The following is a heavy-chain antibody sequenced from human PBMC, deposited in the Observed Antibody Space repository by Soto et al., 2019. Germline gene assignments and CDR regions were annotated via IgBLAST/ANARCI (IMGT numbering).Heavy chain of an antibody. CDR1: GFTFSSYS. Sequence: GGSLRLSCAASGFTFSSYSMNWVRQAPGKGLEWVSYISRSSSTIYYADSVKGRCTISRDNAKHSLYLQMNSLRAEDTAVYYCARTGRGYDFDFWGQGNLVTVSS. J-gene: IGHJ4*02. V-gene: IGHV3-48*01. D-gene: IGHD5-12*01. CDR2: ISRSSSTI. CDR3: ARTGRGYDFDF.